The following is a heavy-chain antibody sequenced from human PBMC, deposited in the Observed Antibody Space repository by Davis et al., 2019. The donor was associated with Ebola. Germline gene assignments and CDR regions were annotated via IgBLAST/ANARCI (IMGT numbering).Heavy chain of an antibody. CDR1: GFTFSSYA. CDR2: VSHSERER. CDR3: ARAGFDEVLDY. D-gene: IGHD3-3*01. J-gene: IGHJ4*02. V-gene: IGHV3-30*04. Sequence: PGGSLRLSCAASGFTFSSYAMIWVRQAPGKGLEWVAVVSHSERERFYADSVKGRFTISRDNSENTLYLQMNSLTADDTSVYYCARAGFDEVLDYWGQGTPVTVSS.